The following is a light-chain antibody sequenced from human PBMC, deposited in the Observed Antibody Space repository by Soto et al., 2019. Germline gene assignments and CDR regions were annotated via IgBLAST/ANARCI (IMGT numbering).Light chain of an antibody. J-gene: IGKJ1*01. Sequence: EIVLTQSTGPLSLSPGEKATLSRRASQSVSNHYLAWYQQNPGQAPRLLIYGASNRATGIPDRFSGSGSGTDFTLPISRLEPEDFAVYYCQQYGSSGTFGQGTKVDIK. CDR1: QSVSNHY. CDR3: QQYGSSGT. CDR2: GAS. V-gene: IGKV3-20*01.